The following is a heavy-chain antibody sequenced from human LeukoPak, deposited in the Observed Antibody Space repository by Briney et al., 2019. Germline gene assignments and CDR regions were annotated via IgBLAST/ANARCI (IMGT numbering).Heavy chain of an antibody. CDR2: ISAYNGNT. CDR3: ARVCWARYYYDSSGTQNWFDP. J-gene: IGHJ5*02. V-gene: IGHV1-18*01. CDR1: GYTFTSYG. D-gene: IGHD3-22*01. Sequence: ASVKVSCRASGYTFTSYGISWVRQAPGQGLEWMGWISAYNGNTNYARKLQGRVTMTTDTSTSTAYMELRSLRSDDTAVYYCARVCWARYYYDSSGTQNWFDPWGQGTLVTVSS.